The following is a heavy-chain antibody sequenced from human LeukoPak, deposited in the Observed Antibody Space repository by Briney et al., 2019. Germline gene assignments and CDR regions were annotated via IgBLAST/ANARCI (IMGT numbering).Heavy chain of an antibody. CDR3: ASPAEVKAYYFDY. Sequence: GGSLRLSCAASGFTFSVYYMSWIRQAPGKGLEWVSYISSSGSTIYYADSVKGRFTISRDNAKNSLYLQMNSLRAEDTAVYYCASPAEVKAYYFDYWGQGTLVTVSS. V-gene: IGHV3-11*04. D-gene: IGHD4-23*01. CDR2: ISSSGSTI. CDR1: GFTFSVYY. J-gene: IGHJ4*02.